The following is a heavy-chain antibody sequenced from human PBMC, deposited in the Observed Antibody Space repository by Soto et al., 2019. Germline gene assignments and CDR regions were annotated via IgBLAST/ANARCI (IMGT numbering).Heavy chain of an antibody. J-gene: IGHJ4*02. CDR1: GFTFSSYA. CDR2: ISGSGGST. D-gene: IGHD6-13*01. CDR3: VKDFSGRPRIAASVVY. V-gene: IGHV3-23*01. Sequence: GGSLRLSCAASGFTFSSYAMSWVRQAPGKGLEWVSAISGSGGSTYYADSVKGRFTISRDNSKNTLYLQMNSLRAEDSAVYYCVKDFSGRPRIAASVVYWGQGILRTV.